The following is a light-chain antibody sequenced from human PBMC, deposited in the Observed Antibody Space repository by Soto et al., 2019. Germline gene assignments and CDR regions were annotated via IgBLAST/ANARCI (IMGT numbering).Light chain of an antibody. V-gene: IGLV2-8*01. CDR1: SSDVGGYNY. Sequence: QSALTQPPSASGSPGQSVTISCTGTSSDVGGYNYVAWYQQHPGKAPKLMIYEVSKRPSGVPDRFSGSKSGNTASLTVSGLQAEDEADYYCSSYADSNKRVFGTGTKLTVL. J-gene: IGLJ1*01. CDR2: EVS. CDR3: SSYADSNKRV.